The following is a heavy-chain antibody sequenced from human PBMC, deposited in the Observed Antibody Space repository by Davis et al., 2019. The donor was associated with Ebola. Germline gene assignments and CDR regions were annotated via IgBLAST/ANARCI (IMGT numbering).Heavy chain of an antibody. J-gene: IGHJ5*02. Sequence: SETLSLTCAVYGGSFSGYYWSWIRQPPGKGLEWMGEINHHGITSYNPSLKSRVSMSVDTSKKQFSLKVTSVTAADTAMYYCARHFIGGYCSGGSCYSSGWFDPWGQGTLVTVSS. CDR2: INHHGIT. CDR3: ARHFIGGYCSGGSCYSSGWFDP. D-gene: IGHD2-15*01. CDR1: GGSFSGYY. V-gene: IGHV4-34*01.